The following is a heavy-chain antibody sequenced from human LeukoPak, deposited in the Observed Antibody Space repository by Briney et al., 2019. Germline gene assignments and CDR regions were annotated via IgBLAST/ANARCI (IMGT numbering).Heavy chain of an antibody. CDR3: ARLLYYSGSGNFDF. CDR1: GGSISSHY. V-gene: IGHV4-59*11. Sequence: SETPSLTCTVSGGSISSHYWIWTRQAPGKGLEWIGYIYYSGSTNYNPSLRSRVTMSADTSKNQFSLKLSSVTAADTAVYYCARLLYYSGSGNFDFWGQGNLVTVSS. D-gene: IGHD3-10*01. CDR2: IYYSGST. J-gene: IGHJ4*02.